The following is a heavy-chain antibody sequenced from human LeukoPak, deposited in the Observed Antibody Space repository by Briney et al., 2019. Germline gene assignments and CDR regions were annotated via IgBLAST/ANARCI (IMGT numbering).Heavy chain of an antibody. J-gene: IGHJ5*02. V-gene: IGHV1-2*02. CDR1: GYTFTGYY. CDR3: ARPRIAQGNWFDP. CDR2: INPNSGGT. D-gene: IGHD6-13*01. Sequence: GASVKVSCKASGYTFTGYYMHWVRQAPGQGLEWMGWINPNSGGTNYAQKFQGRVTMTRDTSISTAYMELSRLRSDDTAVYYCARPRIAQGNWFDPWGQGTLVTVSS.